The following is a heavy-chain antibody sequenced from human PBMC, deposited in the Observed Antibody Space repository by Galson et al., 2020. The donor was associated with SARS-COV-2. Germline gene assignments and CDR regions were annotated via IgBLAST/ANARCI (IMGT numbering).Heavy chain of an antibody. Sequence: SETLSLTCTVSGDSFNSRSYYWGWIRQPPGKGLEWIGCIDYSGSTYYNPSLKSRVTISVDTSKNQFSMKLRSVTAADTSVYYCARQPQSGTDHFDFWGRGTLVTVSS. CDR2: IDYSGST. D-gene: IGHD1-1*01. V-gene: IGHV4-39*01. J-gene: IGHJ4*02. CDR3: ARQPQSGTDHFDF. CDR1: GDSFNSRSYY.